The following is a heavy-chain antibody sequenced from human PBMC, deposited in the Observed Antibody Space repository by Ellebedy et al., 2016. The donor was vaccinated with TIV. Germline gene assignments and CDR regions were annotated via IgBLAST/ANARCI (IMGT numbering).Heavy chain of an antibody. D-gene: IGHD3-22*01. CDR3: ATLNGSYYYDSSGYFGFSNWNFDL. CDR1: GYSFIHYW. Sequence: GGSLRLSCKASGYSFIHYWIGWVRQMPGKGLEWVGIIYPTDSETRYSPSFQGQVTLSADNSISTAFLQWSRLKASDTAIYYCATLNGSYYYDSSGYFGFSNWNFDLWGRGTLLTVSS. J-gene: IGHJ2*01. CDR2: IYPTDSET. V-gene: IGHV5-51*01.